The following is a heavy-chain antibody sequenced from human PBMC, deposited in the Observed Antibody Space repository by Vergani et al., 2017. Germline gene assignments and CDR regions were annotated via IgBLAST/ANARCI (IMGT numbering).Heavy chain of an antibody. J-gene: IGHJ5*02. V-gene: IGHV3-9*01. CDR1: GFTFDDYA. Sequence: EVQLVESGGGVVRPGGSLRLSCAASGFTFDDYAMHWVRQAPGKGLEWVSGISWNSGSIGYADSVKGRFTISRDNAKNSLYLQMNSLRAEDTALYYCAKGASTSCYGWFDPWGQGTLVTVSS. CDR3: AKGASTSCYGWFDP. D-gene: IGHD2-2*01. CDR2: ISWNSGSI.